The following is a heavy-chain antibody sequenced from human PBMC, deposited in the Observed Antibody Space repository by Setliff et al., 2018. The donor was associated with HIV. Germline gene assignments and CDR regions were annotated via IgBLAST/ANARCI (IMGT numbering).Heavy chain of an antibody. Sequence: SVKVSCKASGGLFSNFAFSWVRQAPGQGLEWMGGIIPISGRTNYAQKFQGRVTMTRNTSISTAYMELSRLRSDDTAVYYCAREGSPIYYFDYWSQGTLVTVSS. V-gene: IGHV1-69*05. CDR3: AREGSPIYYFDY. CDR1: GGLFSNFA. J-gene: IGHJ4*02. D-gene: IGHD3-10*01. CDR2: IIPISGRT.